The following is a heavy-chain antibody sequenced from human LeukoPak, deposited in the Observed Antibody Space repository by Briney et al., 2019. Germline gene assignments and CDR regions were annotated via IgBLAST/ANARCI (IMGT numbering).Heavy chain of an antibody. CDR3: AKDWGYYYGSGSYMDV. Sequence: GGSLRLSCAASGFTFSSYEMNWVRQAPGKGLEWVSYISSSGSTIYYADSVKGRFTISRDNAKNSLYLQMNSLRAEDTAVYYCAKDWGYYYGSGSYMDVWGKGTTVTISS. V-gene: IGHV3-48*03. J-gene: IGHJ6*03. CDR2: ISSSGSTI. D-gene: IGHD3-10*01. CDR1: GFTFSSYE.